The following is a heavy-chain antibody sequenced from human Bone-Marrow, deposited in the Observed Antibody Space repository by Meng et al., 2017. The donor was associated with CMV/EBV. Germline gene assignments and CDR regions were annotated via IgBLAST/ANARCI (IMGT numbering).Heavy chain of an antibody. D-gene: IGHD1-26*01. CDR2: IKQDGSEK. J-gene: IGHJ6*02. CDR3: ARDNVGSYYTDYYYYYGMDV. CDR1: GFTFSSYW. V-gene: IGHV3-7*01. Sequence: GESLKISCAASGFTFSSYWMSWVRQAPGKGLEWVANIKQDGSEKYYVDSVKGRFTISRDNAKNSLYPQMNSLRAEDTAVYYCARDNVGSYYTDYYYYYGMDVWGQGTMVNVSS.